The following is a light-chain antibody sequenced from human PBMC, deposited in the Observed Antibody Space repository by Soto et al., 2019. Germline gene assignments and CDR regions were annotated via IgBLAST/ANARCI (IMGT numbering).Light chain of an antibody. CDR2: HAS. CDR1: QTINNW. Sequence: DIQMTQSPSTLSASIGDRVTITCRASQTINNWLAWYQQKPGKAPNLLIYHASNLETGVPSRFSGSAFGTEFTRTISSLPHDDFATYYCQHYNSYPWTFGQGTKVEIK. CDR3: QHYNSYPWT. V-gene: IGKV1-5*01. J-gene: IGKJ1*01.